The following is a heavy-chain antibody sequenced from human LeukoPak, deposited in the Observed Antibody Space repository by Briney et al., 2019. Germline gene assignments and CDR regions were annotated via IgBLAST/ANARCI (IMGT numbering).Heavy chain of an antibody. CDR2: IYHSGNT. D-gene: IGHD6-6*01. CDR3: ARENIEARNWFDP. CDR1: GGSISSGDYY. Sequence: PSETLSLTCTVSGGSISSGDYYWSWIRQPPGKGLEWIGYIYHSGNTYYSPSLESRVTISVDRSKNQFSLKLSSVTAADTAVYYCARENIEARNWFDPWGQGTLVTVSS. V-gene: IGHV4-30-2*01. J-gene: IGHJ5*02.